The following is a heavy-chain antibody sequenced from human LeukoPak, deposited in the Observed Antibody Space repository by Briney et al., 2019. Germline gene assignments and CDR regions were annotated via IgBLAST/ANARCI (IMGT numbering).Heavy chain of an antibody. CDR3: SSISVVGTAIGYYFDY. CDR2: IYTSGST. CDR1: GGSISSYY. Sequence: PSETLSLTCTVSGGSISSYYWSWLRQPAGKGLAWIGRIYTSGSTNYNPSLKSRVTMSVDTSKNQFSLKLSSVTAADTAVYYCSSISVVGTAIGYYFDYWGQGTLVTVSS. V-gene: IGHV4-4*07. J-gene: IGHJ4*02. D-gene: IGHD2-21*02.